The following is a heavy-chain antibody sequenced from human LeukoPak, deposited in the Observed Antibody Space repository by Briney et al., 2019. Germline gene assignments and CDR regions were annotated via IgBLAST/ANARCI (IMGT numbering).Heavy chain of an antibody. Sequence: ALVKVSCKASGYTFTSYAMNWVRQAPGQGLEWMGWINTNTGNPTYAQGFTGRFVFSLDTSVSTAYLQISSLKAEDTAVYYCARLGNPHILLWFGDLDYWGQGTLVTVSS. CDR1: GYTFTSYA. V-gene: IGHV7-4-1*02. CDR2: INTNTGNP. J-gene: IGHJ4*02. D-gene: IGHD3-10*01. CDR3: ARLGNPHILLWFGDLDY.